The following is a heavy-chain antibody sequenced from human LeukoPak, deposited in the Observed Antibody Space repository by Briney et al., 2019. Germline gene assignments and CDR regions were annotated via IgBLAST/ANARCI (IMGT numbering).Heavy chain of an antibody. CDR2: ISSSSSYI. CDR1: GFTFSSYS. J-gene: IGHJ4*02. D-gene: IGHD2-2*01. V-gene: IGHV3-21*01. CDR3: ARSRELGYCSSTSCYADY. Sequence: GGSLRLPCAASGFTFSSYSMNRVRQAPGKGLEWVSSISSSSSYIYYADSVKGRFTISRDNAKNSPYLQMNSLRAEDTAVYYCARSRELGYCSSTSCYADYWGQGTLVTVSS.